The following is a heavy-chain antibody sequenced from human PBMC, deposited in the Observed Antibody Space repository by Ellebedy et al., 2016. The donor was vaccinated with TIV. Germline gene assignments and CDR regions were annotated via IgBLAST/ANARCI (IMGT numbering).Heavy chain of an antibody. Sequence: MPSETLSLTCTVSGGSISSGDYYWSWIRQPPGKGLEWIGYFSYSGSTYYNPSRKSRVTISVDTSKNQFSLKLSSVTAADTAVYYCARAPPVTTSGWFDPWGQGTLVTVSS. CDR3: ARAPPVTTSGWFDP. CDR1: GGSISSGDYY. D-gene: IGHD4-17*01. CDR2: FSYSGST. V-gene: IGHV4-30-4*01. J-gene: IGHJ5*02.